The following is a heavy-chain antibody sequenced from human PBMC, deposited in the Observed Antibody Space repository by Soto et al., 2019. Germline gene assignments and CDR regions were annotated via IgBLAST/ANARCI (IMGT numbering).Heavy chain of an antibody. Sequence: SLGLSCAASAFAFSYYSMNWVRQAPGKGLEWVSSIGRSGDYIYYADSVKGRFTISRDNAKNSLFLHMSSLRAEDTAVYYCARVLAVAGKFYFDYWGQGALVTVSS. CDR3: ARVLAVAGKFYFDY. CDR2: IGRSGDYI. J-gene: IGHJ4*02. D-gene: IGHD6-19*01. V-gene: IGHV3-21*01. CDR1: AFAFSYYS.